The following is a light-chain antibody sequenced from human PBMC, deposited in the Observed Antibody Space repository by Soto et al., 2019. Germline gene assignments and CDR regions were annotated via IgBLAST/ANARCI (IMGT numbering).Light chain of an antibody. V-gene: IGKV3-15*01. CDR1: QSVSSN. CDR3: QQYDNWPRT. Sequence: EIVMTQSPATLSVSPWERATLSCSASQSVSSNLAWYQQKSGQAPRLLMYGASTRASGIPARFSGSGSGTEFTLTISSLQSEDFAVYYCQQYDNWPRTFGQGTKVDIK. J-gene: IGKJ1*01. CDR2: GAS.